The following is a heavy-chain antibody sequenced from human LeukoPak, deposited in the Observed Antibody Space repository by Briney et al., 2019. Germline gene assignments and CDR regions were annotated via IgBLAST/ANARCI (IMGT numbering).Heavy chain of an antibody. J-gene: IGHJ4*02. CDR1: GFTFSRSA. V-gene: IGHV3-23*01. D-gene: IGHD2-2*01. CDR2: ISISGEAT. Sequence: PGGSLRLCCEVSGFTFSRSAMSWVRQAPGKGLEWVSGISISGEATYYADSVQGRFTISRDNSKNTVYLQMYSLGVEDTAVYYCAKEEVPNDYWGQGILVTVSS. CDR3: AKEEVPNDY.